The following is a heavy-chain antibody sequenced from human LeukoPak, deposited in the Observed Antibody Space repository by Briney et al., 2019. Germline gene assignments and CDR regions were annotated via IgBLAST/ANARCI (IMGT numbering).Heavy chain of an antibody. D-gene: IGHD6-6*01. CDR3: ARVRKQRVIIGRDIHNWFDP. CDR1: GGSISSYY. J-gene: IGHJ5*02. V-gene: IGHV4-59*12. Sequence: SETLSLTCTVSGGSISSYYWSWIRQPPGKGLEWIGYIYYSGSTNYNPSLKSRVTISVDTSKNQFSLRLSSVTAADAAVYYCARVRKQRVIIGRDIHNWFDPWGQGTLVTVSS. CDR2: IYYSGST.